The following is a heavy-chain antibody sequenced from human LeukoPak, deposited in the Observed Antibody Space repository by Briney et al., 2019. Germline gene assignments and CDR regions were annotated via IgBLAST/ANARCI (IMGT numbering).Heavy chain of an antibody. CDR3: ARAVLLWFGPHDAFDI. CDR2: IIPIFGTA. J-gene: IGHJ3*02. V-gene: IGHV1-69*05. Sequence: SVKVSCKASGGTFSSYAISWVRQAPGQGLEWMGGIIPIFGTANYAQKFQGRVTITTDESTSAAYMELSSLRSEDTAVYYCARAVLLWFGPHDAFDIWGQGTMVTVSS. CDR1: GGTFSSYA. D-gene: IGHD3-10*01.